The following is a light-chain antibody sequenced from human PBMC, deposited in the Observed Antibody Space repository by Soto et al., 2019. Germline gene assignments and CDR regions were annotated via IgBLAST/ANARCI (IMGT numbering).Light chain of an antibody. CDR2: GAS. Sequence: VMTQSPVTLSVSPGERVTLSCRASQTVGNSLDWYQQKPGQAPRLVIYGASTRATGIPARFSGGGSRTEFTLTISSLQSEDFAVYYCQQYNHWLWTFGQGTNVEI. J-gene: IGKJ1*01. CDR1: QTVGNS. V-gene: IGKV3-15*01. CDR3: QQYNHWLWT.